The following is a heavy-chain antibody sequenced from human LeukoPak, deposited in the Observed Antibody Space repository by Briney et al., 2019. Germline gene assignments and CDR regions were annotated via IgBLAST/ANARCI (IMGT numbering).Heavy chain of an antibody. V-gene: IGHV3-21*01. CDR1: GFIFSRNS. Sequence: GGSLRLSCAASGFIFSRNSMNWVRQAPGKGLEWVSSISSSSSYIYYADSVKGRFTISRDNAKNSLYLQMNSLRAEDTAVYYCAELGITMIGGVWGKGTTVTISS. D-gene: IGHD3-10*02. CDR3: AELGITMIGGV. CDR2: ISSSSSYI. J-gene: IGHJ6*04.